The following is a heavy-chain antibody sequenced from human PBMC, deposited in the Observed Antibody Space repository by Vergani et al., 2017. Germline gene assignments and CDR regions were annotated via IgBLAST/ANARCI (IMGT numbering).Heavy chain of an antibody. CDR3: ARCIAVADTASPGWFDP. J-gene: IGHJ5*02. V-gene: IGHV5-51*01. Sequence: EVQLVQSGAEVKKPGESLTISCKGSGYSFTSYWIGWVRQMPGKGREWMGIIYPGDSDTRYSPSFQGQVTISTDKSISTAYLQWSSLKASDTAMYYCARCIAVADTASPGWFDPWGQGTLVTVSS. CDR2: IYPGDSDT. D-gene: IGHD6-19*01. CDR1: GYSFTSYW.